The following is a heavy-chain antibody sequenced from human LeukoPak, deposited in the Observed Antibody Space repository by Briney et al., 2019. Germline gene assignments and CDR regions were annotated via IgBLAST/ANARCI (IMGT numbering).Heavy chain of an antibody. CDR1: GFTFSSYW. J-gene: IGHJ4*02. V-gene: IGHV3-74*03. CDR3: AKETLSMGVVPAATHDY. CDR2: INSDGTTT. D-gene: IGHD2-2*01. Sequence: SGGSLRLSCAASGFTFSSYWMHWVRQAPGQGLVWVSRINSDGTTTTYADSVKGRFTISRDNTKNTVYLQMNSLRAEDTAVYYCAKETLSMGVVPAATHDYWGQGTLVTVSS.